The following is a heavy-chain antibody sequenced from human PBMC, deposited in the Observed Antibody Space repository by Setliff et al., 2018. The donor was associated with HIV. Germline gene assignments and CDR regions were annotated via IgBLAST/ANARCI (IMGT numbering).Heavy chain of an antibody. Sequence: GGSLRLSCAASGFTFSSYEMNWVRQAPGKGLEWVSYISSSGSTIYYADSVKGRFTISRDNAKNSLYLQMNSLRAEDSAVYYCARIPGYYYYMDVWGKGTTVTVSS. CDR1: GFTFSSYE. D-gene: IGHD7-27*01. CDR2: ISSSGSTI. V-gene: IGHV3-48*03. CDR3: ARIPGYYYYMDV. J-gene: IGHJ6*03.